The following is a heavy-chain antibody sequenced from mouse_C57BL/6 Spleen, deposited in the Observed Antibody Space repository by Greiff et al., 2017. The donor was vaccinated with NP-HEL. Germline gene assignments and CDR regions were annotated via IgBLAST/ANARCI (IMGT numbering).Heavy chain of an antibody. CDR1: GFTFSSYA. CDR2: ISDGGSYT. D-gene: IGHD4-1*01. CDR3: ARDFTGTWYFDV. V-gene: IGHV5-4*01. J-gene: IGHJ1*03. Sequence: EVMLVESGGGLVKPGGSLKLSCAASGFTFSSYAMSWVRQTPEKRLEWVATISDGGSYTYYPDNVKGRFTISRDNAKNNLYLQMGHLKAEDTAMYYCARDFTGTWYFDVWGTGTTVTVSS.